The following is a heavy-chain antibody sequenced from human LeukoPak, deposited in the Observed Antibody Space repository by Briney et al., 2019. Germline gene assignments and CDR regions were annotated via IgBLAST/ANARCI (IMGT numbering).Heavy chain of an antibody. CDR1: GGSIRSSYYY. Sequence: PSETLSLTCTVSGGSIRSSYYYWGWIRQPPGKGLEWIGSIYDSGSTNYNPSLKSRVTISVDTSKNQFSLKLSSVTAADTAVYYCARGEMATISIDYWGQGTLVTVSS. CDR3: ARGEMATISIDY. V-gene: IGHV4-39*07. J-gene: IGHJ4*02. D-gene: IGHD5-24*01. CDR2: IYDSGST.